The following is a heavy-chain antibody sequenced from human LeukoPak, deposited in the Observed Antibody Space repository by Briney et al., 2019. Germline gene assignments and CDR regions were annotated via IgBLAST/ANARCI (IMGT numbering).Heavy chain of an antibody. Sequence: ASVKVSCKPSGYTFTSYDINWVRQATGQGLEWMGWMNPNSGNTGYAQKFQGRVTMTRNTSISTAYMELSSLRSEDTAVYYCARGATYGSGSEFDYWGQGTLVTVSS. J-gene: IGHJ4*02. CDR1: GYTFTSYD. CDR2: MNPNSGNT. D-gene: IGHD3-10*01. V-gene: IGHV1-8*01. CDR3: ARGATYGSGSEFDY.